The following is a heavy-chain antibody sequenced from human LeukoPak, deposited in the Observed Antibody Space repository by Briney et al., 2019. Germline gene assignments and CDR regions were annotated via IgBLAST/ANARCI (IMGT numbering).Heavy chain of an antibody. J-gene: IGHJ4*02. CDR2: ISGGGGST. Sequence: GGSLRLSCAASGFAFSPYSMNWVRQAPGKGLEWVSTISGGGGSTYYADSVKGRFTISRDNSKNTLYLQVNSLRAEDTAVYYCAKGGKWDVTPFDYWGQGTLVTVSS. D-gene: IGHD1-26*01. V-gene: IGHV3-23*01. CDR3: AKGGKWDVTPFDY. CDR1: GFAFSPYS.